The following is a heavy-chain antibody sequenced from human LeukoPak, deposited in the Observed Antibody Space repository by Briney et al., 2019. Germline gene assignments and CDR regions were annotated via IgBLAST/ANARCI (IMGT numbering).Heavy chain of an antibody. CDR3: ARGDYDFGFDY. CDR2: ISSSSSTI. J-gene: IGHJ4*02. CDR1: GFTFSSYS. D-gene: IGHD3-3*01. Sequence: GGSLRLSCAASGFTFSSYSMNWVRQAPGKGLEWVSYISSSSSTIYYADSVKGRFTITRDNAKNSLYLQMNSLRAEDTAVYYCARGDYDFGFDYWGQGTLVTVSS. V-gene: IGHV3-48*01.